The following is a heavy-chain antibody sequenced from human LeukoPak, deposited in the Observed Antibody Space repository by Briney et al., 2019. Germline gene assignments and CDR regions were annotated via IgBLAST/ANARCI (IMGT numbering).Heavy chain of an antibody. D-gene: IGHD4-17*01. Sequence: ASVKVSCKASGYTFTGYYMHWVRQAPGQGLEWMGRINPNSGGTNYAQKFQGRVTMTRDSSISTAYMELRSPRSDDTAVYYCARPDYGDYALADYWGQGTLVTVSS. CDR1: GYTFTGYY. V-gene: IGHV1-2*06. CDR3: ARPDYGDYALADY. J-gene: IGHJ4*02. CDR2: INPNSGGT.